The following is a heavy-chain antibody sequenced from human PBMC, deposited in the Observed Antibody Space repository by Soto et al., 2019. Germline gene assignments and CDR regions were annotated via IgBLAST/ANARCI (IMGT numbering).Heavy chain of an antibody. CDR1: GFTFSSYA. CDR3: AKDPIVGPDHYSDS. Sequence: EVQLLESGGGLVQPGGSLRLSCSASGFTFSSYAMSWVRQAPGRGLEWVSAISGGGGSTYYADSVKGRFTISRDSSKNTLYLQMNRLRADDTAVYYCAKDPIVGPDHYSDSWGQGTLVTVSS. V-gene: IGHV3-23*01. CDR2: ISGGGGST. D-gene: IGHD1-26*01. J-gene: IGHJ4*02.